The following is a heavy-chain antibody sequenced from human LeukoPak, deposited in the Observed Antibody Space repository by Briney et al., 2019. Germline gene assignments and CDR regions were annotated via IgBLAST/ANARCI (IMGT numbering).Heavy chain of an antibody. CDR1: GFTFSGYA. CDR2: ISYDGSNE. V-gene: IGHV3-30-3*01. D-gene: IGHD3-10*01. CDR3: ARVGYYASGPFSYFDY. Sequence: GSLRLSCAASGFTFSGYAMHWVRQAPGKGLEWVAVISYDGSNEYYADSVKGRFTISRDNSKNTLYLQMNSLSVEDTAVYYCARVGYYASGPFSYFDYWGQGALVTVSS. J-gene: IGHJ4*02.